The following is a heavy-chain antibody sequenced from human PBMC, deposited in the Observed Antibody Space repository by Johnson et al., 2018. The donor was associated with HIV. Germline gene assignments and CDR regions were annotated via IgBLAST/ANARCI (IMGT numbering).Heavy chain of an antibody. CDR3: ARDGSNFGAFDI. CDR2: IKQGGSEK. V-gene: IGHV3-7*01. J-gene: IGHJ3*02. D-gene: IGHD1-1*01. CDR1: GFTFSGYW. Sequence: VQLVESGGGLVQPGGSLRLSCAVSGFTFSGYWMTWVRQAPGKGLEWVANIKQGGSEKYYVDSVKGRFTISRDNAKKSLYLRMNSLRAEDTAVYYCARDGSNFGAFDIWGQGTMVTVSS.